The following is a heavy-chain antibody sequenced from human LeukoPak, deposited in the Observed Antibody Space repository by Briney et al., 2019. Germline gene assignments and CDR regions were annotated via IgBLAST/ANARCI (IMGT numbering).Heavy chain of an antibody. D-gene: IGHD6-13*01. Sequence: GGSLRLSCAASGFTVSSNYMSWVRQAPGKGLEWVSVVYSGGSIYYADSVKGRFTISRDNSKNTLYLQMNSLRAEDTVMYYCVRSSIWYRVSDLWGQGTLVTVSS. CDR3: VRSSIWYRVSDL. J-gene: IGHJ4*02. CDR1: GFTVSSNY. CDR2: VYSGGSI. V-gene: IGHV3-66*02.